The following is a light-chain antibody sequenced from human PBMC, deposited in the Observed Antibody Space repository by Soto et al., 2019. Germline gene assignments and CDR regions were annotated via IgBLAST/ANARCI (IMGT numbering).Light chain of an antibody. Sequence: QSVLTQPASVSGSPGQSITISCTGTSSDIGGYNYVSWYQQHPGKVPKLIIFEVTTRPSRISDRFSGSKSGNTASLTISGLQADDEADYYCSSFTSGTTLYVFGTGTKVTVL. V-gene: IGLV2-14*01. CDR1: SSDIGGYNY. J-gene: IGLJ1*01. CDR3: SSFTSGTTLYV. CDR2: EVT.